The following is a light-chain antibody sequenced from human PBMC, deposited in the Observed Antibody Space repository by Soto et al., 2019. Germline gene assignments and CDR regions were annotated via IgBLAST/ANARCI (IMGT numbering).Light chain of an antibody. Sequence: EIVLTQSPGTLSLSPGERATRSCRASQSVSSSYLAWYQQKPGQAPRRLIDGASSSATGIPDRFSGSGSGTDFALTTSRLEPEDFAEYYCHHYCKSPRRFGKGNEVLIK. J-gene: IGKJ1*01. CDR1: QSVSSSY. V-gene: IGKV3-20*01. CDR3: HHYCKSPRR. CDR2: GAS.